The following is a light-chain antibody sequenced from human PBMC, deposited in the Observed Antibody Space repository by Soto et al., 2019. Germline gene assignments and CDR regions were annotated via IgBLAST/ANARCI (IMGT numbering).Light chain of an antibody. V-gene: IGKV1-9*01. CDR3: QHLNSLPPYT. CDR2: AAS. J-gene: IGKJ2*01. Sequence: DIQLTQSPSFLSASVGDRVTITCRASQGISSYLAWYQQKPGKAPKLLIYAASTLQSGVPSRFSGSGSGTEFTPTISSLQPEDLATYCCQHLNSLPPYTFGQGTKLEIK. CDR1: QGISSY.